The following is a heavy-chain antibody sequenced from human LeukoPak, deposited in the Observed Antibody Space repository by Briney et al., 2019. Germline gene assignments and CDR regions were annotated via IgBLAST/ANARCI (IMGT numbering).Heavy chain of an antibody. V-gene: IGHV3-21*01. J-gene: IGHJ4*02. D-gene: IGHD1-7*01. CDR2: SSSSSSYI. CDR3: ARAHNWKYGTFDY. Sequence: GGSLRLSCAASGFTFSSYSMNWVRQAPGKGLEWVSSSSSSSSYIYYADSVKGRFTISRDNAKNLLYLQMNSLRAEDTAVYYCARAHNWKYGTFDYWGQGTLVTVSS. CDR1: GFTFSSYS.